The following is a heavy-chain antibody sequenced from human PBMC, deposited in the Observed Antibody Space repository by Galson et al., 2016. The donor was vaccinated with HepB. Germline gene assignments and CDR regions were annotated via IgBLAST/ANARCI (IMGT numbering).Heavy chain of an antibody. CDR1: GFRVSDYN. J-gene: IGHJ4*02. D-gene: IGHD3-16*01. CDR3: ARDSFYSFDY. CDR2: IRG. V-gene: IGHV3-69-1*01. Sequence: SLRLSCPASGFRVSDYNFNWVRQAPGKGLEWLSNIRGEYAESVKGRFTISKDNARNSLSLQINRLTDEDTALYFCARDSFYSFDYWGQGILVTVSS.